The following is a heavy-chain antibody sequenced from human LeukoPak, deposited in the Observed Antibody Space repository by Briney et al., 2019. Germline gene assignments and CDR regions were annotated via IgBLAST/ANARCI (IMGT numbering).Heavy chain of an antibody. D-gene: IGHD6-19*01. Sequence: PGGSLRLSCAASGFTFSSYWMHWVRQAPGKGLVWVSRINSDGSSTSYADSVKGRFTISRDNAKSTLYLQMNSLRAEDTAVYYCARARLGTYFDYWGQGTLVTVSS. J-gene: IGHJ4*02. CDR1: GFTFSSYW. CDR2: INSDGSST. V-gene: IGHV3-74*01. CDR3: ARARLGTYFDY.